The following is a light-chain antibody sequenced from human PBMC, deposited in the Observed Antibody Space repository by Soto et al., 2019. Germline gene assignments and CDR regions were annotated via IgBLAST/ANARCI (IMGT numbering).Light chain of an antibody. CDR1: QGSISY. Sequence: AIRMTQSPSSLSASTGDRVTITCRASQGSISYLAWYQQKPWKAPKLLIYAASTLQSGVPSRFSGSGSGTDFTLTISCLQSEDFATYYCQQYYSYRLTFGGGTKVDIK. CDR2: AAS. V-gene: IGKV1-8*01. CDR3: QQYYSYRLT. J-gene: IGKJ4*01.